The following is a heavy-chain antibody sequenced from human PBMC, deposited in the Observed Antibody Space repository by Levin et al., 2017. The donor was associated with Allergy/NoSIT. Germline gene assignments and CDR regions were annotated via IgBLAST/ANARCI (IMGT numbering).Heavy chain of an antibody. CDR2: IYLSGST. D-gene: IGHD5-18*01. CDR1: GGSISSGGYS. V-gene: IGHV4-30-2*01. CDR3: ARVAGYSYGYYFDY. Sequence: LRLSCAVSGGSISSGGYSWSWIRQPPGKGLEWIGNIYLSGSTNDNPSLKSRVTMSVDRSKNQFPLQLSYVTAADTAVYYCARVAGYSYGYYFDYWGPGTLVTVSS. J-gene: IGHJ4*02.